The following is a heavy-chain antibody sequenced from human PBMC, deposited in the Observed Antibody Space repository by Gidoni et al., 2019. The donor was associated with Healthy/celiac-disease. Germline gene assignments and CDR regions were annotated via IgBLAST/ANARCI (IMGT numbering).Heavy chain of an antibody. J-gene: IGHJ6*01. CDR3: ARVIGYSYGYEGYYY. V-gene: IGHV3-7*01. D-gene: IGHD5-18*01. Sequence: EVQQEESGGGLVKPGGSLRLSCAASGFTFSSYWRSWVRQAPGKGLEWVANIKQDGSEKYYVDSVKGRFTISRDNAKNSLYLQMNSLRAEDTAVYYCARVIGYSYGYEGYYY. CDR2: IKQDGSEK. CDR1: GFTFSSYW.